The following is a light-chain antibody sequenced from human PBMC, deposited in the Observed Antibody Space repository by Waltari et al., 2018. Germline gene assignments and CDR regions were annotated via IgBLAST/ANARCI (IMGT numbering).Light chain of an antibody. CDR2: WAS. CDR3: QQYYDTPRT. V-gene: IGKV4-1*01. Sequence: DIVMTQSPYSLAVSLGEMATIHCQSSQTVLYSSDNNNYLAWYQQKLGQPPKLLIYWASTRASGVPDRFSGSGSGTDFTLTISSLQAEDVAVYYCQQYYDTPRTFGQGTRVEIK. J-gene: IGKJ1*01. CDR1: QTVLYSSDNNNY.